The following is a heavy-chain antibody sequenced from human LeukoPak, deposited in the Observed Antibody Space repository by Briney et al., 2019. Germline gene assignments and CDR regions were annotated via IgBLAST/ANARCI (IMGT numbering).Heavy chain of an antibody. Sequence: GGSLRLSCAASGFTFSSYWMHWVRQAPGKGLVWVSRINSDGSSTSYADSVKGRFTISRDNAKNTLYPQMNSLRAEDTAVYYCARDHSSGWYLYYYGMDVWGQGTTVTVSS. J-gene: IGHJ6*02. CDR1: GFTFSSYW. CDR2: INSDGSST. V-gene: IGHV3-74*01. CDR3: ARDHSSGWYLYYYGMDV. D-gene: IGHD6-19*01.